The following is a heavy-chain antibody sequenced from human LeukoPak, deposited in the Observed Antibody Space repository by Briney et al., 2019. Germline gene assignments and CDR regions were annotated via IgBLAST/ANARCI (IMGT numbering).Heavy chain of an antibody. CDR3: AKFADPGV. D-gene: IGHD7-27*01. CDR2: INTDGSST. Sequence: GGSLRLSCAASGFTFSNYWMHWVRQAPGKGLVCVSRINTDGSSTSYADSVKGRFTFSRDNAKNTLYLQMNSLRAEDTAVYYCAKFADPGVWGQGTMVTVSS. J-gene: IGHJ3*01. CDR1: GFTFSNYW. V-gene: IGHV3-74*01.